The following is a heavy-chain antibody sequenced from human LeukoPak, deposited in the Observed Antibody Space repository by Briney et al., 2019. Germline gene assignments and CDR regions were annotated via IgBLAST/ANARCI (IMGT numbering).Heavy chain of an antibody. D-gene: IGHD6-19*01. CDR2: IWYDGSNK. J-gene: IGHJ5*02. V-gene: IGHV3-33*01. CDR1: GFIFSNYG. CDR3: VRGREAVAGTFDP. Sequence: GRSLRLSCAASGFIFSNYGMHWVRQAPGKGLEWVAIIWYDGSNKYYANSVKDRFTISRDNSKNTVFLQMHSLRVDDTAVYYCVRGREAVAGTFDPWGQGTLATVSS.